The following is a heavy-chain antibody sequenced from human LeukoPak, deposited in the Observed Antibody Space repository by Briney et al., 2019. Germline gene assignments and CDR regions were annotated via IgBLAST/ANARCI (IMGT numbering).Heavy chain of an antibody. Sequence: PSETLSLTCAVSGYSITSGYYWGWIRQPPGKGLGWIGSIHHTRSTYSNPSLKSRVTILVDTSKNQFSLRLKSVTAADTAMYYCARVLTTWWFDPWGQGTLVTVSS. D-gene: IGHD4/OR15-4a*01. V-gene: IGHV4-38-2*01. J-gene: IGHJ5*02. CDR2: IHHTRST. CDR1: GYSITSGYY. CDR3: ARVLTTWWFDP.